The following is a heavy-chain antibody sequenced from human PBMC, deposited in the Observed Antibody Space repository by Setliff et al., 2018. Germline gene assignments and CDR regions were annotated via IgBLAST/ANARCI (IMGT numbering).Heavy chain of an antibody. CDR3: ARDAWGYDRFYYYYYMDV. Sequence: ASVKVSCKASGYTFTAYYMHWVRQAPGQGLEWMGWINPGSGATNLAQRFQGRVTMTRDTSISTAYMELSSLRSDDTAVYYCARDAWGYDRFYYYYYMDVWGKGTTVTVSS. CDR1: GYTFTAYY. J-gene: IGHJ6*03. V-gene: IGHV1-2*02. D-gene: IGHD5-12*01. CDR2: INPGSGAT.